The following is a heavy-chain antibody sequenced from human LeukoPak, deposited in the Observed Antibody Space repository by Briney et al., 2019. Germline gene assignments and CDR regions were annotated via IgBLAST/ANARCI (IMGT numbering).Heavy chain of an antibody. Sequence: SETLSLTCSVSGGSISYYYWSWIRQFPGKGLEWIGYISDGESPNYNPSLQSRVTIYVDSSKNQFFLNLTSVTAADTAVYYCAQDRFSFVHWGQGTLVTVSS. CDR3: AQDRFSFVH. V-gene: IGHV4-59*01. J-gene: IGHJ1*01. CDR2: ISDGESP. CDR1: GGSISYYY. D-gene: IGHD2-2*01.